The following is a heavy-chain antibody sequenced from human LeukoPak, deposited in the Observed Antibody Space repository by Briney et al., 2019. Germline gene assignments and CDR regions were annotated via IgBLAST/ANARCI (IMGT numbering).Heavy chain of an antibody. D-gene: IGHD3-16*01. Sequence: GGSLRLSCAASGFSFSSTWMHWVRQVPGKGLEWISRINSDGSSTIYADSVKGRFTISRDNTKNTLYLQMNSLRAEDTAVYYCAYYHVNEEPPTFWGQGTLVTVSS. CDR2: INSDGSST. J-gene: IGHJ4*02. CDR3: AYYHVNEEPPTF. CDR1: GFSFSSTW. V-gene: IGHV3-74*01.